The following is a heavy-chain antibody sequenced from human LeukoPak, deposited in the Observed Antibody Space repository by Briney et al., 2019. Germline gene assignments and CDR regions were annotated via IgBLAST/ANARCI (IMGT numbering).Heavy chain of an antibody. D-gene: IGHD5-18*01. CDR1: GFTFSSYS. Sequence: GGSLRLSCAASGFTFSSYSMNWVRQAPGKGLEWVSSISSSSSYIYYAASVKGRFTISRDNAKNSLYLQMNSLRAEDTALYYCARDGYSYGDYLDYWGQGTLVTVSS. V-gene: IGHV3-21*04. J-gene: IGHJ4*02. CDR2: ISSSSSYI. CDR3: ARDGYSYGDYLDY.